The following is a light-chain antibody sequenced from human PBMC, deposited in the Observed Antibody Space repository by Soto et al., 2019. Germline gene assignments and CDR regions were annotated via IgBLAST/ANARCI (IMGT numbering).Light chain of an antibody. J-gene: IGKJ2*01. V-gene: IGKV1-5*03. CDR3: QRYNSLYT. CDR2: KAS. CDR1: QSISSW. Sequence: DIQMTQSPSTLSASVGDRVTITCRASQSISSWLAWYQQKPGKAPKLLIYKASSLASGVPSRFSGSGSGTEFPITISSLHADDFATYYCQRYNSLYTFGQGTKLEIK.